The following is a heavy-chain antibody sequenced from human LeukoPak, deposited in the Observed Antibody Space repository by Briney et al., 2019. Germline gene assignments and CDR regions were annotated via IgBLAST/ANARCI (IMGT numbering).Heavy chain of an antibody. CDR2: ICGDRSLT. V-gene: IGHV3-23*01. CDR1: RFAFSIDV. Sequence: GGSLRLSCAASRFAFSIDVMSWVREAPGGGVGWVSLICGDRSLTQSADTAKGRFTISRDNSKNTLYMQMNSLRAEDTGVYYCAKGRLTSSTFDYWGQGTLVSVSS. J-gene: IGHJ4*02. CDR3: AKGRLTSSTFDY. D-gene: IGHD2-2*01.